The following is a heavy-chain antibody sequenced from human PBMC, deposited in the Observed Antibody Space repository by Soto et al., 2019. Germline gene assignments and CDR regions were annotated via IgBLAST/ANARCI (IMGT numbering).Heavy chain of an antibody. CDR2: IDSLSSTK. CDR1: GFTFSIYS. J-gene: IGHJ4*02. V-gene: IGHV3-48*01. D-gene: IGHD6-13*01. Sequence: GGSLRLSCAASGFTFSIYSMNWVRQAPGKGLEWVSYIDSLSSTKYYADSVKGRFTISRDNAKNSLYLVMNSLRAEDTAVYYCARGQQQLHYWGQGTLVTVSS. CDR3: ARGQQQLHY.